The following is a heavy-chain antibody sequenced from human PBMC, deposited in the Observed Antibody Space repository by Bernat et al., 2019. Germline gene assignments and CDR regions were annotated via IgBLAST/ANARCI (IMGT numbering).Heavy chain of an antibody. CDR2: IKEDGIEK. V-gene: IGHV3-7*01. Sequence: EVQLVESGGGLVQPGGSLRLSCAASGFTFSSYWMTWVRQAPGKGLEWVANIKEDGIEKYYVDSVKGRFIISRDNAKNSLYLQMNSLRAEDTAVYYCARGVVSVTYGMDVWGHGTTVTVSS. J-gene: IGHJ6*02. CDR1: GFTFSSYW. CDR3: ARGVVSVTYGMDV. D-gene: IGHD3-3*01.